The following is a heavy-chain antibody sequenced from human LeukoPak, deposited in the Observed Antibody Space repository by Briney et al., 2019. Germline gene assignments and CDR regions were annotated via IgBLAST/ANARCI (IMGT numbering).Heavy chain of an antibody. J-gene: IGHJ3*02. D-gene: IGHD4-23*01. CDR1: GLTFSSYS. CDR2: ISSSSSTI. CDR3: ARAKTVVIQGDAFDI. V-gene: IGHV3-48*01. Sequence: GGSLRLSCAASGLTFSSYSMNWVRQAPGKGLEWVSYISSSSSTIYYADSVKGRFTISRDNAKNSLYLQMNSLRAEDTAVYYCARAKTVVIQGDAFDIWGQGTMVTVSS.